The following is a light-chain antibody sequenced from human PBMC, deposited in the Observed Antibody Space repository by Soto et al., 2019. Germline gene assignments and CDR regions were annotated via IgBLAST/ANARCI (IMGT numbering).Light chain of an antibody. Sequence: EIVLTQSPGTLSLSPGERATLSCRASQSVSSSYLAWYQQKPGQAPRLLIYGASIRATGIPDRFSGSGSGTDFTLTISRRAPEAFAVHYCQQFGNSPYTFGQGTRLAIK. CDR2: GAS. J-gene: IGKJ2*01. V-gene: IGKV3-20*01. CDR1: QSVSSSY. CDR3: QQFGNSPYT.